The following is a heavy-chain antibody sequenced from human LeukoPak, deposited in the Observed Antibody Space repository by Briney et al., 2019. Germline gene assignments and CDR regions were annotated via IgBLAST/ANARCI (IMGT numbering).Heavy chain of an antibody. D-gene: IGHD2-2*01. V-gene: IGHV5-51*01. CDR3: ARHPHSPYCSSTSCQTDAFDI. CDR2: IYPGDSDT. CDR1: GYSFTNYW. Sequence: GESLQISCKGSGYSFTNYWIGWVRRMPGKGLEWMGIIYPGDSDTRYSPSFQGQVTISADKSISTAYLQWSSLKASDTAMYYCARHPHSPYCSSTSCQTDAFDIWGQGTMVTVSS. J-gene: IGHJ3*02.